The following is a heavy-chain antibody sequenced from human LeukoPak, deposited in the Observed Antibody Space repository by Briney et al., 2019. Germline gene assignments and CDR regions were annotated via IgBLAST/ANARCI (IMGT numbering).Heavy chain of an antibody. D-gene: IGHD3-10*01. Sequence: GGSLRLSCAASGFTFDDYAMHWVRQAPGKGLEWVSGISPDGSRTTYADSVKGRFTISRDNAKNTVYLQMNSLRAEDTAVYYCARVALGSYNWFDPWGQGTLVTVSS. CDR1: GFTFDDYA. CDR2: ISPDGSRT. J-gene: IGHJ5*02. V-gene: IGHV3-74*01. CDR3: ARVALGSYNWFDP.